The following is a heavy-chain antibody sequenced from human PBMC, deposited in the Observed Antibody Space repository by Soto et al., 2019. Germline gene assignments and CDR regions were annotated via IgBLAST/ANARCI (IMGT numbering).Heavy chain of an antibody. CDR1: GYTFTSYA. Sequence: ASVKVSCKASGYTFTSYAMHWVRQAPGQRLEWMGWINAGNGNTKYSQKFQGRVTITRDTSASTAYMELSSLRSEDTVVYYCAREGEYYTSGHYRHPHYWCLGSLVTVSS. J-gene: IGHJ4*02. CDR2: INAGNGNT. D-gene: IGHD3-22*01. V-gene: IGHV1-3*01. CDR3: AREGEYYTSGHYRHPHY.